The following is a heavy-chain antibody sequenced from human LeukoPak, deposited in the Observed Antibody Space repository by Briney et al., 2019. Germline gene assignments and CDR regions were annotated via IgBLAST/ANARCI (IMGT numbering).Heavy chain of an antibody. J-gene: IGHJ4*02. CDR2: IKQDGSEK. Sequence: GGSLRLSCAASGFTFSSYAMSWVRQPPGKGLEWVANIKQDGSEKNCVDSVKGRFTISRDNAKNSLYLEMNSLRAEDSAVYYCGASVFWWGQGTLVTVSS. V-gene: IGHV3-7*03. D-gene: IGHD3-3*01. CDR3: GASVFW. CDR1: GFTFSSYA.